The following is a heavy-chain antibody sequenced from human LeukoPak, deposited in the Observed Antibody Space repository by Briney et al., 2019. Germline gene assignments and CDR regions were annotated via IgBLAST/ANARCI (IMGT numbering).Heavy chain of an antibody. CDR3: ATGGHCSDGICFWGVDY. V-gene: IGHV1-69*06. J-gene: IGHJ4*02. CDR1: GGTFSSYT. Sequence: SVKVSCKASGGTFSSYTISWVRQAPGQGLEWLGGFIPSFGSSNYAQKFRGRVTITADTSTSTAYMDLSSLRPEDTAVYYCATGGHCSDGICFWGVDYWGQGTLVTVSS. CDR2: FIPSFGSS. D-gene: IGHD2-15*01.